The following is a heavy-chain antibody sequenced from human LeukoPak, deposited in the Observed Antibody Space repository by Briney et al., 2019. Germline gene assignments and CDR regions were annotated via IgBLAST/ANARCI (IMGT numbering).Heavy chain of an antibody. V-gene: IGHV4-59*01. J-gene: IGHJ4*02. CDR3: ARGVPEYYDFWSGYFYYFDY. CDR1: GGSISSYY. Sequence: NPSETLSLTCTVSGGSISSYYWSWIRQPPGKGLEWIGYIYYGGSTNYNPSLKSRVTISVDTSKNQFSLKLTSVTAADTAVYYCARGVPEYYDFWSGYFYYFDYWGQGTLVTVSS. CDR2: IYYGGST. D-gene: IGHD3-3*01.